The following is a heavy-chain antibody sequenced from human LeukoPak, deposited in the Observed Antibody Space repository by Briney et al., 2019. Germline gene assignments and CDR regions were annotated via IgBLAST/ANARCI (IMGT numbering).Heavy chain of an antibody. J-gene: IGHJ3*02. D-gene: IGHD6-19*01. CDR3: ASDHSSGWYEMAFDI. V-gene: IGHV4-39*07. CDR2: IYYSGST. CDR1: GGSISSSSYY. Sequence: SETLSLTCTVSGGSISSSSYYWGWIRQPPGKGLEWIGSIYYSGSTYYNPSLKSRVTISVDTSKNQFSLKLSSVTAADTAVYYCASDHSSGWYEMAFDIWGQGTMVTVSS.